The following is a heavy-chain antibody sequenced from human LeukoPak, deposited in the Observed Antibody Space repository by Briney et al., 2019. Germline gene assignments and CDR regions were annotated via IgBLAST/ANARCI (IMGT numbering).Heavy chain of an antibody. CDR1: GYTFTSYG. CDR3: ARVDCSSTSCYVPPVDY. D-gene: IGHD2-2*01. V-gene: IGHV1-18*01. CDR2: ISAYNGNT. J-gene: IGHJ4*02. Sequence: GASVKVSCKASGYTFTSYGINWGRQAPGQGLEWMGWISAYNGNTNYAQKLQGRVTMTTDTSTSTAYMELRSLRSDDTAVYYCARVDCSSTSCYVPPVDYWGQGTLVTVSS.